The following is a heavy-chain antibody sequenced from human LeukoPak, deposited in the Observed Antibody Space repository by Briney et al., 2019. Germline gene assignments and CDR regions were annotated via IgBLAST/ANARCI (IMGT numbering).Heavy chain of an antibody. CDR2: INHSGST. CDR3: ARQFPQTSIRYFDWPRVRGAFDI. Sequence: PSETLSLTCTVSGGSISSSSYYWGWIRQPPGKGLEWIGEINHSGSTNYNPSLKSRVTISVDTSKNQFSLKLSSVTAADTAVYYCARQFPQTSIRYFDWPRVRGAFDIWGQGTMVTVSS. J-gene: IGHJ3*02. D-gene: IGHD3-9*01. V-gene: IGHV4-39*01. CDR1: GGSISSSSYY.